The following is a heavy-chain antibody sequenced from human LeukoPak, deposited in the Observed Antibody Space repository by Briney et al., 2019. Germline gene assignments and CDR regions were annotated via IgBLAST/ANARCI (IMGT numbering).Heavy chain of an antibody. CDR2: IYTSGST. CDR1: GGSISSYY. Sequence: SETLSLTYTVSGGSISSYYWSWIRQPAGKGLEWIGRIYTSGSTNYNPSLKSRVTMSVDTSKNQFSLKLSSVTAADTAVYYCARGNPRHYYYYYMDVWGKGTTVTVSS. V-gene: IGHV4-4*07. D-gene: IGHD2/OR15-2a*01. CDR3: ARGNPRHYYYYYMDV. J-gene: IGHJ6*03.